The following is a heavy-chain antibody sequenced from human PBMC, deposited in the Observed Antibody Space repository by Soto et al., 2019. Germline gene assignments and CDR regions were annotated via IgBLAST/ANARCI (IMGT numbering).Heavy chain of an antibody. D-gene: IGHD3-9*01. CDR1: GYTLTSYG. CDR2: ISAYNGNT. Sequence: ASVKVSSKASGYTLTSYGISGVRQSPGQGLEWMGWISAYNGNTNYAQKLQGRVTMTTDTSTSTAYMELRSLRSDDTAVYYCARGAYTDWFQTDIDYWVQGTLVTVSS. J-gene: IGHJ4*02. CDR3: ARGAYTDWFQTDIDY. V-gene: IGHV1-18*01.